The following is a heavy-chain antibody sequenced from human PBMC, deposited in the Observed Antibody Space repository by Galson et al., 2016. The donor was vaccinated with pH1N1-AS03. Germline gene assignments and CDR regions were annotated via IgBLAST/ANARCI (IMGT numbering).Heavy chain of an antibody. J-gene: IGHJ6*03. V-gene: IGHV3-48*01. CDR2: ISSSSNTI. Sequence: SLRLSCAASRFTLSSYGMNWVRQAPGRGLEWLSYISSSSNTIYYADSVKGQFTISRDYGKNSLYLQMNGLRAEDTAVYYCAREGKNRFRDYYYMDVWGKGTTVTVSS. D-gene: IGHD2/OR15-2a*01. CDR3: AREGKNRFRDYYYMDV. CDR1: RFTLSSYG.